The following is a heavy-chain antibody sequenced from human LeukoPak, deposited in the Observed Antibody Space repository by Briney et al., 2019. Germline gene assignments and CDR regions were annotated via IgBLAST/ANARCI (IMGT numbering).Heavy chain of an antibody. J-gene: IGHJ4*02. D-gene: IGHD3-10*01. Sequence: GGSLRLSCAASGFTFSSYSMSWVRQAPGKGLEWVSSISSSSSYIYYADSVKGRFTISRDNAKNSLHLQMSSLTSEDTAVYFCATDYHGSGTFDYWGQGTLVTVSS. V-gene: IGHV3-21*04. CDR3: ATDYHGSGTFDY. CDR2: ISSSSSYI. CDR1: GFTFSSYS.